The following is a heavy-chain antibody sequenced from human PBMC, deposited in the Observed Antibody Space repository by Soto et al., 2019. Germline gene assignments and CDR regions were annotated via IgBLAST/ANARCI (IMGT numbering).Heavy chain of an antibody. Sequence: GASVKVSCKASGYTFTSYDINWVRQATGQGLEWMGWMNPNSGNTGYAQKFQGRVTMTRNTSISTAYMELSSLRFEDTAVYYCERGRGRGGSCYLWYFVLGGGGTLVTVS. CDR3: ERGRGRGGSCYLWYFVL. J-gene: IGHJ2*01. V-gene: IGHV1-8*01. D-gene: IGHD2-15*01. CDR2: MNPNSGNT. CDR1: GYTFTSYD.